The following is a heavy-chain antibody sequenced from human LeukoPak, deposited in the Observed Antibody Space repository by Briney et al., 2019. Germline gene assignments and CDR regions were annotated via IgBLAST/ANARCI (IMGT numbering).Heavy chain of an antibody. CDR2: INPSGGST. J-gene: IGHJ4*02. CDR3: ARNGAGSLWFGELLSKYFDY. Sequence: GASVKVSCKASGYTFTSYYMHWVRQAPGQGLGWMGIINPSGGSTSYAQKFQGRVTMTRDTSTSTVYMELSSLRSEDTAVYYCARNGAGSLWFGELLSKYFDYWGQGTLVTVSS. V-gene: IGHV1-46*01. CDR1: GYTFTSYY. D-gene: IGHD3-10*01.